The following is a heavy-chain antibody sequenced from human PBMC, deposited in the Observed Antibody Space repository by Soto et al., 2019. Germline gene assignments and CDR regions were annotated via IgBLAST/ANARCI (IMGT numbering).Heavy chain of an antibody. D-gene: IGHD3-10*01. CDR1: GYTFTSYG. J-gene: IGHJ6*02. Sequence: ASVKVSCKASGYTFTSYGISWVRKASGQGLEWVVCNCAYDPHTNYAQKLQGRVTMTTGTSTSTAYMELRSLRSDDTAVYYCARYKGITMVRGHDGMDFWGQGTTVTVAS. CDR3: ARYKGITMVRGHDGMDF. V-gene: IGHV1-18*04. CDR2: NCAYDPHT.